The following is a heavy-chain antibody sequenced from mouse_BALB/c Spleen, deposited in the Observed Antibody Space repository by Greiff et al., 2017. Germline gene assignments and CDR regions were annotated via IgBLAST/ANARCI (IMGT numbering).Heavy chain of an antibody. Sequence: EVMLVESGGGLVQPGGSRKLSCAASGFTFSSFGMHWVRQAPEKGLEWVAYISSGSSTIYYADTVKGRFTISRDNPKNTLFLQMTSLRSEDTAMYYCARDGSSSYYAMDYWGQGTSVTVSS. J-gene: IGHJ4*01. CDR2: ISSGSSTI. V-gene: IGHV5-17*02. CDR3: ARDGSSSYYAMDY. CDR1: GFTFSSFG. D-gene: IGHD1-1*01.